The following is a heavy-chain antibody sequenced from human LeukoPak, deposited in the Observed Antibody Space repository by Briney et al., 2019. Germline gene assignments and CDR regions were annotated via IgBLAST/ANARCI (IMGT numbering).Heavy chain of an antibody. CDR2: ISYDGSNK. CDR1: GFTFSSYG. Sequence: HPGGSLRLSCAASGFTFSSYGMHWVRQAPGKGLEWMAVISYDGSNKYYADSVKGRFTISRDNSKNTLYLQMNSLRAEDTAVYYCAKDVSGVGCSGGSCYSPYGMDVWGQGTTVTVSS. D-gene: IGHD2-15*01. CDR3: AKDVSGVGCSGGSCYSPYGMDV. V-gene: IGHV3-30*18. J-gene: IGHJ6*02.